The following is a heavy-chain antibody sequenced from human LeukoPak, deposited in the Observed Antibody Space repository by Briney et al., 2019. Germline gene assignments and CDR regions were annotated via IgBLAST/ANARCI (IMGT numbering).Heavy chain of an antibody. D-gene: IGHD2-21*01. CDR3: VSWAGGNSDVASFDY. CDR2: ITHKSGAT. Sequence: ASVKVSCKASGYTFTDYYIHWVRQAPGQEFEWMGWITHKSGATKFAQKFQARVTLTRDTSIRTVYMELSNLISDDTATYYCVSWAGGNSDVASFDYWGQGTLVTVSS. V-gene: IGHV1-2*02. J-gene: IGHJ4*02. CDR1: GYTFTDYY.